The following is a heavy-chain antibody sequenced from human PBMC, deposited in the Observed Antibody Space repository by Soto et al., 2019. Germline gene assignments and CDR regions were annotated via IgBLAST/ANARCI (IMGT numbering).Heavy chain of an antibody. CDR3: ARFKVGATRGDFDY. D-gene: IGHD1-26*01. CDR1: GYTFTSYG. CDR2: ISAYNGNT. J-gene: IGHJ4*02. V-gene: IGHV1-18*04. Sequence: ASAKVSCKASGYTFTSYGISWVRQATGQGLEWMGWISAYNGNTNYAQKLQGRVTMTTDTSTSTAYMELRSLRSDDTAVYYCARFKVGATRGDFDYWGQGTLVTVSS.